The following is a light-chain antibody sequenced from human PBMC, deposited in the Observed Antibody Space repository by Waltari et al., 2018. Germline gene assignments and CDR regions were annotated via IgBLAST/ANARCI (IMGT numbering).Light chain of an antibody. Sequence: SYELTQPPSVSVAPGKTARITCGGRNIGSKSVHWYQQKPGQAPVLVVYDDSDRPSGIPERLSVSNSGNTATRTITRVEAGDEADYYCQVWDTSSDHPVFGGGTKLTVL. J-gene: IGLJ2*01. CDR1: NIGSKS. V-gene: IGLV3-21*03. CDR2: DDS. CDR3: QVWDTSSDHPV.